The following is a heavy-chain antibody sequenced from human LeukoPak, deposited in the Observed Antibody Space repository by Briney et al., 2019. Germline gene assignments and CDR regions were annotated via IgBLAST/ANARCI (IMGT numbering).Heavy chain of an antibody. CDR3: TRDHCRGDNCPSFDY. D-gene: IGHD2-15*01. CDR2: IGAYNGDT. V-gene: IGHV1-18*04. Sequence: ASVKVSCKPSGYTFTSFGISWVRHAPGQGLEWMGWIGAYNGDTNYAQKFQGRVTMTTDTSTSTAYMDPRSLRSDDTAVYYCTRDHCRGDNCPSFDYWGQGTLVTVSS. J-gene: IGHJ4*02. CDR1: GYTFTSFG.